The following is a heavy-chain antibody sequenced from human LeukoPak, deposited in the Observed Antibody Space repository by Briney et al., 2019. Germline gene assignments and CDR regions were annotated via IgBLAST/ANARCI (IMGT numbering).Heavy chain of an antibody. CDR1: GGSISSYY. D-gene: IGHD6-13*01. CDR3: ARTVSSSWYWPHYYYYMGV. J-gene: IGHJ6*03. Sequence: SETLSLTCTVSGGSISSYYWSWIRQPPGKGLEWIGYIYYSGSTNYNPSLKSRVTISVDTSKNQFSLKLSSVTAADTAVYYCARTVSSSWYWPHYYYYMGVWGKGTTVTISS. CDR2: IYYSGST. V-gene: IGHV4-59*01.